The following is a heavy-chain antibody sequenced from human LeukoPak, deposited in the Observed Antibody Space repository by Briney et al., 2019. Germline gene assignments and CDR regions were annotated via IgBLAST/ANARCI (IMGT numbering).Heavy chain of an antibody. CDR1: AFTFSDDY. D-gene: IGHD4-11*01. CDR2: TSGSGDSK. J-gene: IGHJ4*02. V-gene: IGHV3-11*01. CDR3: VRRTYSNYFFDY. Sequence: PGRSLRLSSAAAAFTFSDDYTRCIRQAPRKLMEWDSSTSGSGDSKFYADSVKGRFTISRDNAKNSLYLQMNSLRAEDTAVYYCVRRTYSNYFFDYWGQGTLVTVSS.